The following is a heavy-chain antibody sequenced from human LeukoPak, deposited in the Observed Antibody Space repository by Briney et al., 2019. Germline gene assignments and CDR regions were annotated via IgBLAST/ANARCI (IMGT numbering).Heavy chain of an antibody. D-gene: IGHD1/OR15-1a*01. Sequence: SQTLSLTCAISGDSVSNNRGAWNWIRQSPLRGLEWLGRTYYRSKWYNDYAVSMRSRITINADTSENQFSLQLSSVTPEDTAVYYCARFTEHKGGLDVWGQGTTVTVSS. CDR2: TYYRSKWYN. J-gene: IGHJ6*02. CDR1: GDSVSNNRGA. V-gene: IGHV6-1*01. CDR3: ARFTEHKGGLDV.